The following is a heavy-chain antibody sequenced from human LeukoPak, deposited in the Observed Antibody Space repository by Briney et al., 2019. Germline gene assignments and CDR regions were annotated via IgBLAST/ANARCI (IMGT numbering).Heavy chain of an antibody. CDR3: ARDVARGQQLVSFFDY. D-gene: IGHD6-13*01. Sequence: ASVKVSCKASGYTFTSYAMHWVRQAPGQRLEWMGWINAGNGNTKYSQKFQGRVTITRDTSASTAYMELSSLRSEDTAVYYCARDVARGQQLVSFFDYWGQGTLVTVSS. V-gene: IGHV1-3*01. CDR1: GYTFTSYA. CDR2: INAGNGNT. J-gene: IGHJ4*02.